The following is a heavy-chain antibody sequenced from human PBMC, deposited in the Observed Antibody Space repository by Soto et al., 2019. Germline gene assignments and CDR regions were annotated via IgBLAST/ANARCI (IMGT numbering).Heavy chain of an antibody. D-gene: IGHD6-13*01. CDR3: ARGRWYYYYYYMDV. CDR1: GGSFSGYY. Sequence: SETLSLTCAVYGGSFSGYYWSWIRQPPGKGLEWIGEINHSGSTNYNPSLKSRVTISVDTSKNQFSLKLSSVTAADTAVYYCARGRWYYYYYYMDVWGKGTTVTVSS. J-gene: IGHJ6*03. CDR2: INHSGST. V-gene: IGHV4-34*01.